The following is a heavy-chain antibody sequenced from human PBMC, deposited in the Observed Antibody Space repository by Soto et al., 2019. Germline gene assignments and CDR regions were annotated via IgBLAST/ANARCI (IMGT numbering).Heavy chain of an antibody. J-gene: IGHJ4*02. CDR3: ATGIAAAGTNGY. V-gene: IGHV1-46*03. Sequence: QVQLVQSGAEVKKPGASVKVSCKASGYTFTSYYMHWVRQAPGQGLGWMGIINPSGGSTSYAQKFQGRVTMTRVTSTSTVYMELSSMRSEDTAVYYCATGIAAAGTNGYWGQGTLVTVSS. CDR2: INPSGGST. CDR1: GYTFTSYY. D-gene: IGHD6-13*01.